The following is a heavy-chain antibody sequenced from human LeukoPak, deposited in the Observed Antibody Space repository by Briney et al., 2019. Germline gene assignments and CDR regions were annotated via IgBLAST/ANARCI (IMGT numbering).Heavy chain of an antibody. D-gene: IGHD2-21*02. J-gene: IGHJ3*02. Sequence: GGSLTLSCVASGFSFSRYSMNWVRQAPGKGLEWVSSISSSGSYIYYADSVKGRFTISRDNAKNSLYLQMNSLRAEDTAVYYCASRNQYCGGDCFWAFDIWGQGTMVTVSS. V-gene: IGHV3-21*01. CDR3: ASRNQYCGGDCFWAFDI. CDR1: GFSFSRYS. CDR2: ISSSGSYI.